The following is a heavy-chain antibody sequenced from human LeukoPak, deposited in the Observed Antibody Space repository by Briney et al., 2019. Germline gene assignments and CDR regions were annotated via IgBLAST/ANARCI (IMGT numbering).Heavy chain of an antibody. CDR3: ARDRISINALDM. V-gene: IGHV4-34*01. D-gene: IGHD1-14*01. CDR1: GGSFSGYY. J-gene: IGHJ3*02. Sequence: SETLSLTCAVYGGSFSGYYWSWIRQPPGKGLEWIGEINHSGSTNYNPSLKSRVTISVDTSKNQFSLKLSSVTAAYTAVYYCARDRISINALDMWGQGTMVTVSS. CDR2: INHSGST.